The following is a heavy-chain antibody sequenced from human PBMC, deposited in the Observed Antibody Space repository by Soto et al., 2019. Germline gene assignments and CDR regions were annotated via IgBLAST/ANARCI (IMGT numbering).Heavy chain of an antibody. J-gene: IGHJ4*02. Sequence: SETLSLTCAVSGGSISDTNWWTLVRQTPGKGLEWIGEIYHSGSPTYSPSLRGRATISVDKSNNQFSSRLRYVTAADTAVYYCARHETLHGDYDYWGQGTLVTVS. CDR1: GGSISDTNW. CDR2: IYHSGSP. V-gene: IGHV4-4*02. CDR3: ARHETLHGDYDY. D-gene: IGHD4-17*01.